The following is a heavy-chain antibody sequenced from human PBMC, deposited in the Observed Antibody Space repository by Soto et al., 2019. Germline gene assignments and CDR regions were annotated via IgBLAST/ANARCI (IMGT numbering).Heavy chain of an antibody. D-gene: IGHD2-15*01. CDR2: ISYSGIT. CDR3: ARGGPTGGSYKYNWFDP. Sequence: KPSETLSLTCSVSGGSISSGDFYGMWVRQPPGRGLEWIGCISYSGITYYNTSLKSRVTISVDTSKNQFSLKLNSVTAADTAVYYCARGGPTGGSYKYNWFDPWGQGTLVTVSS. J-gene: IGHJ5*02. V-gene: IGHV4-30-4*01. CDR1: GGSISSGDFY.